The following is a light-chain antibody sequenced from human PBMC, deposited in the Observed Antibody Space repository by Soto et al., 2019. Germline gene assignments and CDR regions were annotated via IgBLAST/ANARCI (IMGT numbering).Light chain of an antibody. CDR3: CSYAGSYTFYV. V-gene: IGLV2-11*01. CDR1: RSDVGGYDY. Sequence: QSALTPPRSVSGSPGQSVTISCTGTRSDVGGYDYVSWYQHHPGTAPKLMIYDVSMRPSGVPDRFSGSKSGSTASLTISGLQAEDEGDYYCCSYAGSYTFYVFGTGTKVTVL. CDR2: DVS. J-gene: IGLJ1*01.